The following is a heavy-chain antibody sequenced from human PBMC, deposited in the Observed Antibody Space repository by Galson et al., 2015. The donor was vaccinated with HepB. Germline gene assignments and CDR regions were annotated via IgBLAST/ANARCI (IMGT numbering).Heavy chain of an antibody. CDR3: ARGNYGMDV. CDR2: INSRSTNT. J-gene: IGHJ6*02. CDR1: RFTFSDYY. V-gene: IGHV3-11*06. Sequence: SLRLSCSASRFTFSDYYMAWIRQAPGKGPEWVSYINSRSTNTNHADSVKGRFTISRDNAKNSLYLQMNSLRGEDTATYYCARGNYGMDVWGQGTTVIVSS.